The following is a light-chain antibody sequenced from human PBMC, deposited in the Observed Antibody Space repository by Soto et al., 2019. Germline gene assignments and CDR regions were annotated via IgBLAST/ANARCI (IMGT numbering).Light chain of an antibody. V-gene: IGKV3D-20*02. CDR2: GAS. J-gene: IGKJ4*01. Sequence: IALTQSPGTLSLSPGERATLSCRASQRVSSNYVAWYQHKPGQAPRLLIHGASIRATGIPDRFSGSGSGTDFTLTISSLEPEDFAVYYCHQRSNWPLTFGGGTKLEIK. CDR3: HQRSNWPLT. CDR1: QRVSSNY.